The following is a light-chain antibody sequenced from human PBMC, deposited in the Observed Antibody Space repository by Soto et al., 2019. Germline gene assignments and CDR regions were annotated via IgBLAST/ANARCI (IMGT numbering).Light chain of an antibody. V-gene: IGKV3-20*01. J-gene: IGKJ4*01. CDR1: QSVTSTY. Sequence: EIVLTQSPGTLSLSPGDRAILSCRASQSVTSTYLAWYQHKPGQAPRLLIYGASSRATGIPDRFSGSGSGTEFTLTISSLQSEDFAVYYCQQYNSWPLTFGGGTKVDIK. CDR2: GAS. CDR3: QQYNSWPLT.